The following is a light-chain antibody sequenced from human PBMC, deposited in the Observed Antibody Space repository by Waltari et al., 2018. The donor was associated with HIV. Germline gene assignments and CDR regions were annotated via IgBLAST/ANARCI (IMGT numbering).Light chain of an antibody. CDR2: DVS. Sequence: QSALTQPRSVSGSPGQSVTISCTGTSSDVGVYNFVSWYQQHPGKAPKLMIYDVSKRPSGVPDRCSGSKSGTSASLAITGLQPEDEADYFCQSYDSTLNAAVVFGGGTKLTVL. J-gene: IGLJ2*01. CDR3: QSYDSTLNAAVV. CDR1: SSDVGVYNF. V-gene: IGLV2-11*01.